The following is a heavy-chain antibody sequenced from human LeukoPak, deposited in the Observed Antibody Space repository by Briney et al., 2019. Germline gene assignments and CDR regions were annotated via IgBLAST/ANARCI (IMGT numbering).Heavy chain of an antibody. Sequence: SQTLSLTCAISGDSVFNDDVAWNWIRQSPSRGLEWLGRTYYNSKWWHDYAVSVKGRITVNPDTSKNQFSLQLESMTPEDTAMYYCVRGRVRAFDYWGQGTLVTVSS. CDR3: VRGRVRAFDY. CDR2: TYYNSKWWH. CDR1: GDSVFNDDVA. J-gene: IGHJ4*02. V-gene: IGHV6-1*01.